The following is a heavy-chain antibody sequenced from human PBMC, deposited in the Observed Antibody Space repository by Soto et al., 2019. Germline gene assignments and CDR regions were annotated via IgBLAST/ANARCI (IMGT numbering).Heavy chain of an antibody. J-gene: IGHJ6*02. D-gene: IGHD2-15*01. CDR1: GGTFSSYA. CDR3: ARGLLGYCSGGSRYNPYYYYGMDV. Sequence: SVKVSCKASGGTFSSYAISWVRQAPGQGLEWMGGIIPIFGTANYAQKFQGRVTITADESTSTAYMELSSLRSEDTAVYYCARGLLGYCSGGSRYNPYYYYGMDVWGQGTTVTVSS. V-gene: IGHV1-69*13. CDR2: IIPIFGTA.